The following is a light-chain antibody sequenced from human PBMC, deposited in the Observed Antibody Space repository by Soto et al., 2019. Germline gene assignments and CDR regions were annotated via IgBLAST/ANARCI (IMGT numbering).Light chain of an antibody. V-gene: IGKV1-17*01. J-gene: IGKJ2*01. CDR3: QQYNSYPYT. CDR1: QAISNY. CDR2: GAK. Sequence: DIQMTQSPSFLSASVGDRVTITCRASQAISNYLNWYQQKPGKAPNLLIFGAKTLQSGVPSRFSGSGSGTEFTLTISSLQPDDFATYYCQQYNSYPYTSGQGTKVDIK.